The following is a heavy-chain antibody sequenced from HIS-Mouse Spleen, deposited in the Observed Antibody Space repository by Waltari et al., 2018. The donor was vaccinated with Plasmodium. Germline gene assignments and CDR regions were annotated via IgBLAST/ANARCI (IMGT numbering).Heavy chain of an antibody. CDR1: GFTSSYFR. J-gene: IGHJ2*01. D-gene: IGHD3-9*01. CDR2: ISSSSSYI. Sequence: EVQLVASGGGLVKPGGSLVLPCAASGFTSSYFRTNGVRQAPGKGLEWVSSISSSSSYIYYADSVKGRFTISRDNAKNSLYLQMNSLRAEDTAVYYCAREDILTGYYNDYWYFDLWGRGSLVTVSS. CDR3: AREDILTGYYNDYWYFDL. V-gene: IGHV3-21*01.